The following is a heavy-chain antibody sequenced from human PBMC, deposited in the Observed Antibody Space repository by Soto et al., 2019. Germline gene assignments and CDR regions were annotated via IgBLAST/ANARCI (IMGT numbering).Heavy chain of an antibody. CDR2: ISCCGGST. Sequence: EVQLLESGGGVVQPGGSLRLSCVASGFNFKKFAMAWVRQAPGEGLECVSGISCCGGSTSYADSVKGRFSIARDDSKNTLSLQMNSLRVEDTAQYYCAKADGEQWLVPHLDNWGQGTLVTVS. CDR1: GFNFKKFA. V-gene: IGHV3-23*01. CDR3: AKADGEQWLVPHLDN. J-gene: IGHJ4*02. D-gene: IGHD6-19*01.